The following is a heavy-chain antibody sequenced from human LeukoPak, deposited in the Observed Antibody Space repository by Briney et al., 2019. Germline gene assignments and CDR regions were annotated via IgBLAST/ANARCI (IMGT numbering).Heavy chain of an antibody. J-gene: IGHJ4*02. CDR1: GGTFSSYA. V-gene: IGHV1-18*01. CDR3: ARDVGYYDSISDY. CDR2: IIAYNGNT. Sequence: ASVKVSCKASGGTFSSYAISWVRQAPGQGLEWMGGIIAYNGNTNYAQKLQGRVTMTTDTSTSTAYMELRSLRSDDTAVYYCARDVGYYDSISDYWGQGTLVTVSS. D-gene: IGHD3-22*01.